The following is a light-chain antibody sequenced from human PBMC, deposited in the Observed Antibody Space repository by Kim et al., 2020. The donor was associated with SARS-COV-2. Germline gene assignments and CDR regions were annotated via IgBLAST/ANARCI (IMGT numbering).Light chain of an antibody. CDR2: QDD. CDR1: KLGDKY. J-gene: IGLJ2*01. Sequence: VSPGQTARITCSGDKLGDKYNSWYQQKPGQSPVLVMYQDDNRPSGIPERFSGSSSGNTATLTISGTQALDEADYYCQAWDSSTAVVFGGGTQLTVL. CDR3: QAWDSSTAVV. V-gene: IGLV3-1*01.